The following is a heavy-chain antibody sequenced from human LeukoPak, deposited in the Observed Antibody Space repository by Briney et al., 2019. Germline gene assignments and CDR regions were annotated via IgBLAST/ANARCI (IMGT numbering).Heavy chain of an antibody. J-gene: IGHJ4*02. Sequence: PSQTLSLTCTVSGGSVSRGDYYWSWIRQSPGKGLEWIGYVYYSGSPYYNPSLKSRVFISVHTSKNQFSLNLSSVTAADTAVYYCAIFASGGTRIDSWGQGTLDTVSS. CDR2: VYYSGSP. V-gene: IGHV4-30-4*08. D-gene: IGHD2-15*01. CDR3: AIFASGGTRIDS. CDR1: GGSVSRGDYY.